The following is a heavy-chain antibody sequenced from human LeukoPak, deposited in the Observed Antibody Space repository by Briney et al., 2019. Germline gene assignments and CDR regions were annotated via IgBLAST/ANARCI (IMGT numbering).Heavy chain of an antibody. J-gene: IGHJ3*02. Sequence: SETLSLTCTVSGGSISSYYWSWLRQPPGKGLEWIGYIYYSGSTNYNPSLKSRVTISVDTSKNQFSLKLSSVTAADTAVYYCARSLRGDAFDIWGQGTMVTVSS. CDR1: GGSISSYY. CDR3: ARSLRGDAFDI. D-gene: IGHD4-17*01. CDR2: IYYSGST. V-gene: IGHV4-59*01.